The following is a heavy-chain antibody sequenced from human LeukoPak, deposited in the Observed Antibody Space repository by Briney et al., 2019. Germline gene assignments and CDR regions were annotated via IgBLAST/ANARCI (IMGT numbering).Heavy chain of an antibody. Sequence: GGSLRLSCAASEFTFSSYAMSWVRQAPGKGLEWVSSISSSSSYIYYADSVKGRFTISRDNAKNSLYLQMNSLRAEDTAVYYCARDHPGDYDSSGNDYWGQGTLVTVSS. CDR1: EFTFSSYA. J-gene: IGHJ4*02. CDR3: ARDHPGDYDSSGNDY. D-gene: IGHD3-22*01. V-gene: IGHV3-21*01. CDR2: ISSSSSYI.